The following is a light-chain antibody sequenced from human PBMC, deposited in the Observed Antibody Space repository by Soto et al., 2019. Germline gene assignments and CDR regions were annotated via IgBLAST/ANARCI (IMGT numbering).Light chain of an antibody. CDR1: QTVSRN. CDR3: QQYNNWPS. J-gene: IGKJ5*01. CDR2: DIS. V-gene: IGKV3-15*01. Sequence: EVVMTQSPATLSVSPGERATLSCRASQTVSRNLDWYQQRPGQAPRLLIYDISNRATGVPARFSGSGSETEFPLTIRSLQSEDFAVYFCQQYNNWPSFGQGTRLEIK.